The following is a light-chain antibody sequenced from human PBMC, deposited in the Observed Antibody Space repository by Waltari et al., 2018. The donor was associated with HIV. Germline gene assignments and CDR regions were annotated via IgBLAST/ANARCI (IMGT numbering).Light chain of an antibody. CDR3: QQYGSSPYT. CDR1: QSVSSSY. CDR2: GAS. J-gene: IGKJ2*01. V-gene: IGKV3-20*01. Sequence: EIVFTPPPGPLSLSPGERATLPCRASQSVSSSYLAWYQQKPGQPPRLLIYGASSRATGIPDRFSGSGSGTDFTLTISRLEPEDSSVYYCQQYGSSPYTFGQGTKLEIK.